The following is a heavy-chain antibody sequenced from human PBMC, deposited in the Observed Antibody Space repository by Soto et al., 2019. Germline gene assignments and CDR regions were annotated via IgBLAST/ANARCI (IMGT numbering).Heavy chain of an antibody. CDR3: AQVTSGAVYWYFDL. CDR2: ITPILDTP. D-gene: IGHD2-21*02. CDR1: GGTFSSHA. V-gene: IGHV1-69*12. Sequence: QVQLVQSGAEVKKPGSSVKVSCKASGGTFSSHAISWVRQAPGQGLEWIGGITPILDTPHYAQKFQGRVTITADESTRTAYMELSSLRSEDTAVYYCAQVTSGAVYWYFDLWGRGTLVTVSS. J-gene: IGHJ2*01.